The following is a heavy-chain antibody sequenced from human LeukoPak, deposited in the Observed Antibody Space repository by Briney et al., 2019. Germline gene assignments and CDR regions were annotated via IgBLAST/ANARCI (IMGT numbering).Heavy chain of an antibody. V-gene: IGHV3-7*01. CDR2: INHNGNVN. D-gene: IGHD1-1*01. J-gene: IGHJ4*02. CDR1: GFTFSSYW. CDR3: ARQLSYGNFDY. Sequence: GGSLRLSCAASGFTFSSYWMNWARQAPGKGLEWVASINHNGNVNYYVDSVKGRFTISRDNAKNSLYLQMNSLRAEDTAVYYCARQLSYGNFDYWGQGTLVTVSS.